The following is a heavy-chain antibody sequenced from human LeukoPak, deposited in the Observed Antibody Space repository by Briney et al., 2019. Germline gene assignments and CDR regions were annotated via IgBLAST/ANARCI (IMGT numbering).Heavy chain of an antibody. CDR2: IKQDGTEK. D-gene: IGHD4-17*01. Sequence: GGSLRLSCAASGFIFSDYWMSWVRQAPGKGLEWVANIKQDGTEKNYLDSVKGRFILSRDNAKNSLYLQLNFLRADDTAVYYCAKKTSEYGDASSPDYWGQGTLVTVSS. V-gene: IGHV3-7*03. CDR3: AKKTSEYGDASSPDY. J-gene: IGHJ4*02. CDR1: GFIFSDYW.